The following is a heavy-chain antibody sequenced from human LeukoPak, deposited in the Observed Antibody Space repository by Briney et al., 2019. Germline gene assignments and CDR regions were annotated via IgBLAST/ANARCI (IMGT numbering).Heavy chain of an antibody. CDR3: AKNLLGSEAFSWYFDL. CDR1: GFTFSSHS. J-gene: IGHJ2*01. CDR2: ISASGGGT. V-gene: IGHV3-23*01. Sequence: GGSLRLSCAASGFTFSSHSMNWVRQAPGKGLEWVSSISASGGGTVYADSVKGRVTISRDNSKNTLYLQIHSLRAEDTAVYSCAKNLLGSEAFSWYFDLWGRGTLVTVSS. D-gene: IGHD1-26*01.